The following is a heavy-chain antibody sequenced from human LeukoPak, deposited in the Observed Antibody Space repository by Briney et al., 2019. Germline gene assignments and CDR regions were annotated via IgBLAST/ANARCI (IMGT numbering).Heavy chain of an antibody. D-gene: IGHD2-2*01. J-gene: IGHJ3*02. CDR2: TTDDGRSK. Sequence: GGSLRLSCVGSGFAFSTSAMHWVRQAPGKGLEWVAVTTDDGRSKYYGDSVRGRFTISRGNSKNTLYLQMNSLRAEDTAVYYCARDRLRYCSSTSCGDAFDIWGQGTMVTVSS. CDR3: ARDRLRYCSSTSCGDAFDI. V-gene: IGHV3-30*04. CDR1: GFAFSTSA.